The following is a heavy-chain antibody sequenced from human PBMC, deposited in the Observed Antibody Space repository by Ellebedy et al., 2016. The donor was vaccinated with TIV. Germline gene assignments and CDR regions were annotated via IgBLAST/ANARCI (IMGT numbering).Heavy chain of an antibody. CDR2: ISSTGTTI. J-gene: IGHJ3*02. CDR3: ATGAYDI. Sequence: GESLKISCAASGFMFNTYNMDWVRQAPGKGLEWVSYISSTGTTIYYADSVKGRFTISRDTGKISLYLQMNSLTAEDTAVYYCATGAYDIWGQGTMVMVSS. CDR1: GFMFNTYN. V-gene: IGHV3-48*04.